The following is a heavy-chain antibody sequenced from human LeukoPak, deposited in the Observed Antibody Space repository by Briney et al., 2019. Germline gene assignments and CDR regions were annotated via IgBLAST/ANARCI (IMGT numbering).Heavy chain of an antibody. J-gene: IGHJ4*02. V-gene: IGHV4-59*01. CDR3: ARADSSSWLYYFDY. Sequence: PSETLSLTCTVSGGSISSYYWSWLRQPPGKGLEWIGYIYYSGSTNYNPSLKSRVTISVDTSKNQFSLKLSSVTAADTAVYYCARADSSSWLYYFDYWGQGTLVTVSS. D-gene: IGHD6-13*01. CDR2: IYYSGST. CDR1: GGSISSYY.